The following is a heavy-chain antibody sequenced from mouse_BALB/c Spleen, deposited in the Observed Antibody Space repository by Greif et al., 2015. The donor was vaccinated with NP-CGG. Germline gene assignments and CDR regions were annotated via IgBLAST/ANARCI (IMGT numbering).Heavy chain of an antibody. CDR2: ISNLAYSI. Sequence: DVHLVESGGGLVQPGGSRKLSCAASGFTFSDYGMAWVRQAPGKGPEWVAFISNLAYSIYYADTVTGRFTISRENAKNTLYVEMSSLRSEDAATYYCARYYYGSSYYFDYWGQDTTLTVSS. CDR1: GFTFSDYG. D-gene: IGHD1-1*01. J-gene: IGHJ2*01. CDR3: ARYYYGSSYYFDY. V-gene: IGHV5-15*02.